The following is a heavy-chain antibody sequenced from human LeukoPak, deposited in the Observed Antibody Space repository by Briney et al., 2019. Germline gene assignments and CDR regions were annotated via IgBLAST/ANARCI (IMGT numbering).Heavy chain of an antibody. Sequence: GGSLRLSCAASGFTFSSYGMHWVRQAPGKGLEWVAVTSYDGSNKYYADSVKGRFTISRDNSKNTLYLQMNSLRAEDTAVYYCAKRGRNYYDSSGYWERYFDYWSQGTLVTVSS. J-gene: IGHJ4*02. D-gene: IGHD3-22*01. CDR3: AKRGRNYYDSSGYWERYFDY. CDR2: TSYDGSNK. V-gene: IGHV3-30*18. CDR1: GFTFSSYG.